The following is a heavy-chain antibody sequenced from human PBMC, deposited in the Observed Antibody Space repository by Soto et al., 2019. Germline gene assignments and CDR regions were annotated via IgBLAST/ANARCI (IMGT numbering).Heavy chain of an antibody. V-gene: IGHV3-49*03. CDR2: IRSKAYGGTT. CDR1: GFTFGDYA. CDR3: TRVGLGVANIVVVPAAERNDAFDI. J-gene: IGHJ3*02. D-gene: IGHD2-2*01. Sequence: GGSLRLSCTASGFTFGDYAMSWFRQAPGKGLEWVGFIRSKAYGGTTEYAASVKGRFTISRDDSKSIAYLQMNSLKTEDTAVYYCTRVGLGVANIVVVPAAERNDAFDIWGQGTMVTVSS.